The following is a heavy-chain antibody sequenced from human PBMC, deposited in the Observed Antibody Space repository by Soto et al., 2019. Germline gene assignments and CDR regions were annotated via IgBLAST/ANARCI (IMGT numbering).Heavy chain of an antibody. CDR3: ARQRLTGRGVPPYYFDY. V-gene: IGHV4-39*01. CDR2: IYYSGST. Sequence: SETLSLTCTVSGGPISSSSYYWGWIRQPPGKGLEWIGSIYYSGSTYYNPSLKSRVTISVDTSKNQFSLKLSSVTAADTAVYYCARQRLTGRGVPPYYFDYWGQGTLVTVSS. D-gene: IGHD3-10*01. CDR1: GGPISSSSYY. J-gene: IGHJ4*02.